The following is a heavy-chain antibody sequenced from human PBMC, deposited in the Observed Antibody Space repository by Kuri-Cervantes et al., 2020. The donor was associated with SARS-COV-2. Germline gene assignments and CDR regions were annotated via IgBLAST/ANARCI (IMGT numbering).Heavy chain of an antibody. Sequence: SLKISWAASGFTFSTYAMHWVRQAPGKGLEWVAFISYDGSNKYYADSVKGRFTISRDNSKNTLYLQMNTLRAEDTSVYYCARDRVSYGSFLDYWGQGTLVTVSS. J-gene: IGHJ4*02. CDR1: GFTFSTYA. CDR3: ARDRVSYGSFLDY. V-gene: IGHV3-30-3*01. D-gene: IGHD5-18*01. CDR2: ISYDGSNK.